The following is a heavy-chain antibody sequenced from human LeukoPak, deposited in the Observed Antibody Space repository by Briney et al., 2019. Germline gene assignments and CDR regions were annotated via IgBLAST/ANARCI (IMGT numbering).Heavy chain of an antibody. D-gene: IGHD1-26*01. V-gene: IGHV1-3*01. CDR1: GYTFTSYA. J-gene: IGHJ5*02. Sequence: ASVKVSCKASGYTFTSYAMHWVRQAPGQRLEWMGWINAGNGNTKYSQKLQGRVTMTTDTSTSTAYMELRSLRSDDTAVYYCARVGRWELRRLYNWFDPWGQGTLVTVSS. CDR3: ARVGRWELRRLYNWFDP. CDR2: INAGNGNT.